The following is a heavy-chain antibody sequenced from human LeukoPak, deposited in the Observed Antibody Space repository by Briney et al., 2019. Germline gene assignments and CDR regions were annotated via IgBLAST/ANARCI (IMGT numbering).Heavy chain of an antibody. CDR3: AKDNSTVQLWLDAFDI. Sequence: GRSLRLSCATSGFTLSRYAMHWVRQAPGKGLEWVAVISYDGSNKYYADSVEGRFTISRDNSKNTLYLQMNSLRAEDTAVYYCAKDNSTVQLWLDAFDIWGQGTMVTVSS. CDR2: ISYDGSNK. J-gene: IGHJ3*02. CDR1: GFTLSRYA. D-gene: IGHD5-18*01. V-gene: IGHV3-30*04.